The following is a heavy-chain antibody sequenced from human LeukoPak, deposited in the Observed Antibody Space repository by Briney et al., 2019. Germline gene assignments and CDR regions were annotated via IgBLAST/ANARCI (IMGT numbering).Heavy chain of an antibody. J-gene: IGHJ5*02. Sequence: GASVKVSCKASGYTFTSYDINWARQATGQGLEWMGWMNPNSGNTGYAQKFQGRVTMTRNTSISTAYMELSSLRSEDTAVYYCARARSRVRGVPFDPWGQGTLVTVSS. CDR2: MNPNSGNT. CDR3: ARARSRVRGVPFDP. V-gene: IGHV1-8*01. D-gene: IGHD3-10*01. CDR1: GYTFTSYD.